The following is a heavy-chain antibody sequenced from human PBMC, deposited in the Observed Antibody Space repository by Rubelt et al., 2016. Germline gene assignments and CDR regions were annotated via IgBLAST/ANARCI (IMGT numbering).Heavy chain of an antibody. Sequence: QVQLQESGPGLVKPSETLSLTCTVSGYSISSGYHWGWIRQPPGKGLEWIGSIYHSGSTYYNPSLKRRVTISVDTSKNQFALKLSAVTAADTAVYYCAMTDTYYYGSGSYAPPDYWGQGTLVTVSS. CDR3: AMTDTYYYGSGSYAPPDY. CDR2: IYHSGST. CDR1: GYSISSGYH. D-gene: IGHD3-10*01. J-gene: IGHJ4*02. V-gene: IGHV4-38-2*02.